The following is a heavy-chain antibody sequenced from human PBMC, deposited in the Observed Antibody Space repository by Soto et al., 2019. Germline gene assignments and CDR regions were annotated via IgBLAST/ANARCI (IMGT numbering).Heavy chain of an antibody. D-gene: IGHD4-17*01. CDR1: RGSISSGGYY. CDR3: AREMTTVTPGHCIDY. V-gene: IGHV4-31*03. J-gene: IGHJ4*02. CDR2: IYYSGST. Sequence: QVQLQESGPGLVTPSQTLSLTCTVSRGSISSGGYYWSWFRQHPGKGLEWIGYIYYSGSTYYNPSLKSRVTISVDTSKSQFSRKLSSVSAADTAVYYCAREMTTVTPGHCIDYWGQGTLVIVSS.